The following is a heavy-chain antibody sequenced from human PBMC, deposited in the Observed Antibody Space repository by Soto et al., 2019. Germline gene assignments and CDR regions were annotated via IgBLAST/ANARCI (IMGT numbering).Heavy chain of an antibody. CDR2: INHSGST. CDR1: GGSFSGYY. Sequence: SETLSLTCAVYGGSFSGYYWSWIRQPPGKGLEWIGEINHSGSTNYNPSLRSRVTISVDTSKNQFSLKLSSVTAADTAVYYCARTKSDFWSGYYPPVYYMDGWGKGTTVTVSS. J-gene: IGHJ6*03. V-gene: IGHV4-34*01. CDR3: ARTKSDFWSGYYPPVYYMDG. D-gene: IGHD3-3*01.